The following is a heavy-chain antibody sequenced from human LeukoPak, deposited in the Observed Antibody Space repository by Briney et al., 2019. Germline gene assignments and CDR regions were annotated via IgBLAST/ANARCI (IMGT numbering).Heavy chain of an antibody. CDR2: ISHDGSNK. D-gene: IGHD5-18*01. CDR3: AREGYTHYYYFPMDV. V-gene: IGHV3-30*03. Sequence: PGGSLGLSCVASGFTSGSYGMHWVRRAPGKGLEWVAVISHDGSNKHYADSVKGRFSISRDNSKNTLYLELHNLRPEDTGLYFCAREGYTHYYYFPMDVWGQGTTVTVSS. CDR1: GFTSGSYG. J-gene: IGHJ6*02.